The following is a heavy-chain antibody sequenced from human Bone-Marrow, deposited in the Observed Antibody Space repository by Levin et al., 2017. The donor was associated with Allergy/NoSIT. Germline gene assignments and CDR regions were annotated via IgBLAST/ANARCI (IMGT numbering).Heavy chain of an antibody. CDR1: GYTFTSYA. CDR3: ARGPAVTKNNWFDP. CDR2: INAGNGNT. J-gene: IGHJ5*02. Sequence: PKASVKVSCKASGYTFTSYAMHWVRQAPGQRLEWMGWINAGNGNTKYSQKFQGRVTITRDTSASTAYMELSSLRSEDTAVYYCARGPAVTKNNWFDPWGQGTLVTVSS. V-gene: IGHV1-3*01. D-gene: IGHD4-11*01.